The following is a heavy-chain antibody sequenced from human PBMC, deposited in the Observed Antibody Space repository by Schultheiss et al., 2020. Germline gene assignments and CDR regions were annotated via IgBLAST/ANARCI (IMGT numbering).Heavy chain of an antibody. CDR3: ASDCSSTSCYLYGMDV. V-gene: IGHV4-4*07. D-gene: IGHD2-2*01. Sequence: SETLSLTCTVSGGSISSYYWSWIRQPAGKGLEWIGRIYTSGSTNYNPSLKSRVTMSVDTSKNQFSLKLSSVTAADTAVYYCASDCSSTSCYLYGMDVWGQGTTVTVSS. J-gene: IGHJ6*02. CDR2: IYTSGST. CDR1: GGSISSYY.